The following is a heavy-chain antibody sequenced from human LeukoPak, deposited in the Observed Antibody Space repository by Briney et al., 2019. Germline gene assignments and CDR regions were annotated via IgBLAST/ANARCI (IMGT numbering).Heavy chain of an antibody. CDR2: IIPILALA. CDR3: GIRAMTTVTVGIPFDC. CDR1: GGTFSSYA. V-gene: IGHV1-69*04. D-gene: IGHD4-11*01. Sequence: PSLKVSCKASGGTFSSYAISWVRQAPGQALDWMGRIIPILALANYAQKVQGRVTITADKSTSTAYMEMSSMRAEETVVYYCGIRAMTTVTVGIPFDCWGQGCLVTVSS. J-gene: IGHJ4*02.